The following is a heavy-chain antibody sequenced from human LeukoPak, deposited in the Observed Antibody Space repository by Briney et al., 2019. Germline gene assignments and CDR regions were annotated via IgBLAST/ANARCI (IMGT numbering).Heavy chain of an antibody. CDR2: IYYSGST. CDR3: ARVLRSRKWFDP. Sequence: NPSETLSLTCAVYGGSFSGYYWSWIRQPPGKGLEWIGYIYYSGSTYYNPSLKSRVTISVDTSKNQFSLKLSSVTAADTAVYYCARVLRSRKWFDPWGQGTLVTVSS. J-gene: IGHJ5*02. D-gene: IGHD3-16*01. V-gene: IGHV4-30-4*01. CDR1: GGSFSGYY.